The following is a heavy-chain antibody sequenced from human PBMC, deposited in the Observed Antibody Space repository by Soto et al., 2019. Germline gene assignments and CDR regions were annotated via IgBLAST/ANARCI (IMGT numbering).Heavy chain of an antibody. CDR3: AGERGLSSSWYYYYGMDV. CDR2: IYYSGRT. V-gene: IGHV4-39*02. D-gene: IGHD6-13*01. Sequence: PSETLSPTCTVSSRSIGSSTYYCGWILQPPGKGLEGTGSIYYSGRTYYSPSLKSRVTISVDTSKNQWCLKLSAVTAADTAVYYCAGERGLSSSWYYYYGMDVWGQGTTVTVSS. CDR1: SRSIGSSTYY. J-gene: IGHJ6*02.